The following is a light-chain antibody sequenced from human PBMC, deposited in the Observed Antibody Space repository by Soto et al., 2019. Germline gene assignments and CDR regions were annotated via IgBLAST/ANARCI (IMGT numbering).Light chain of an antibody. V-gene: IGLV2-14*03. J-gene: IGLJ1*01. Sequence: HSVVPQTPSVSGSPGQSITISSTGTSSHVGGYNYVSWSQQHPGKAPKLLISEVSNRPSGVSNRFSGSKSGNTASLTISGLQADDEADYYCSSYTASSTLLFGTGTKVTVL. CDR2: EVS. CDR3: SSYTASSTLL. CDR1: SSHVGGYNY.